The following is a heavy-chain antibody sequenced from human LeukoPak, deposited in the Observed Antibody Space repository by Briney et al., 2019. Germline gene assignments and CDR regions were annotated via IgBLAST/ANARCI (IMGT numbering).Heavy chain of an antibody. J-gene: IGHJ4*02. Sequence: GGSLRLSCAASGFTFSSDWMSWVRQAPGKGLEWVANIKQDESEKYYVGSVKGRFTISRDNAKNSLYLQMNSLRAEDTAVYYCARDKIEGPTKLDYWGQGILVTVSS. CDR1: GFTFSSDW. CDR2: IKQDESEK. CDR3: ARDKIEGPTKLDY. V-gene: IGHV3-7*01. D-gene: IGHD1-1*01.